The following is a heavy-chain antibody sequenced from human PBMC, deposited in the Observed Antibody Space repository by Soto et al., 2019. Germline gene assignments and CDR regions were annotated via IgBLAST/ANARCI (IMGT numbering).Heavy chain of an antibody. Sequence: PGGTLRLSCVASGFTFSSYAMIWVRQASGKGLEWVSAITGDGGDTFHADSVRGRLTISRDNSRNTLYLQMDSRRAEDTALYYCAKGSSTSRPYYFDYWGQGTLVTVSS. J-gene: IGHJ4*02. CDR1: GFTFSSYA. CDR3: AKGSSTSRPYYFDY. V-gene: IGHV3-23*01. CDR2: ITGDGGDT.